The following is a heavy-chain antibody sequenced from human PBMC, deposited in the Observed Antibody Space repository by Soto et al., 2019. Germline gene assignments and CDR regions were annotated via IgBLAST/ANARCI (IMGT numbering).Heavy chain of an antibody. Sequence: GGSLRLSCAASGFTFRTYYMIWVRQAPGKGLGWVSSISAGSSNIYYAPSVKGRFTISRDNAKNSLYLQINSLRAEDTAVYYCARQYPSSSRHFDHWGQGTLVTVSS. V-gene: IGHV3-21*01. J-gene: IGHJ4*02. D-gene: IGHD6-6*01. CDR3: ARQYPSSSRHFDH. CDR1: GFTFRTYY. CDR2: ISAGSSNI.